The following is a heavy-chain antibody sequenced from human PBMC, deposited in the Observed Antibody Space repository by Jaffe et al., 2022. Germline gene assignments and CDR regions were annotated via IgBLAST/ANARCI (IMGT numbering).Heavy chain of an antibody. Sequence: QVQLQESGPGLVKPSETLSLTCAVSGYSISSDYYWGWIRQPPGKGLEWIVSIYHRGNTYYNPSLKSRVAISLDTSKNQFSLNLTSVTAADTAVYYCARRRANWDFDYWGQGTLVTVSS. CDR1: GYSISSDYY. CDR3: ARRRANWDFDY. D-gene: IGHD1-26*01. J-gene: IGHJ4*02. CDR2: IYHRGNT. V-gene: IGHV4-38-2*01.